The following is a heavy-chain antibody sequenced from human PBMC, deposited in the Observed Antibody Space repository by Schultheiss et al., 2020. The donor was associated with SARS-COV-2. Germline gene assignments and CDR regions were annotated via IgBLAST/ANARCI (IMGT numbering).Heavy chain of an antibody. J-gene: IGHJ4*02. Sequence: SETLSLTCAVSGGSISSSNWWSWVRQPPGKGLEWIGYIYYSGSTYYNPSLKSRVTISVDTSKNQFSLKLSSVTAADTAVYYCARGHDYSNPWALGYWGQGTLVTVSS. CDR3: ARGHDYSNPWALGY. V-gene: IGHV4-4*02. CDR2: IYYSGST. D-gene: IGHD4-11*01. CDR1: GGSISSSNW.